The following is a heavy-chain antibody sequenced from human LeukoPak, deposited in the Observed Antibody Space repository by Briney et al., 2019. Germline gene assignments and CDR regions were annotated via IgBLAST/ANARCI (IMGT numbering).Heavy chain of an antibody. CDR1: GITVGNVA. CDR2: IIGGGTSK. Sequence: GGSLRLSCEASGITVGNVALSWVRQAPGQGLEWGSTIIGGGTSKFYADSVKGRFTVSRDNSKSSLFLHMTNLRADDTAIYYCATHPGPYGAPPFNSWGQGALVPVAS. CDR3: ATHPGPYGAPPFNS. V-gene: IGHV3-23*01. J-gene: IGHJ4*02. D-gene: IGHD4-17*01.